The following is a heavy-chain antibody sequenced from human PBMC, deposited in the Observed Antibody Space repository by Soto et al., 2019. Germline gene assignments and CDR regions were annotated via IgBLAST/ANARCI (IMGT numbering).Heavy chain of an antibody. CDR2: IYYSGST. V-gene: IGHV4-59*01. CDR3: ARDRNYYGSGSYYNWFDP. CDR1: GGSISSYY. D-gene: IGHD3-10*01. Sequence: PSETLSLTCTVPGGSISSYYWSWIRQPPGKGLEWIGYIYYSGSTNYNPSLKSRVTISVDTSKNQFSLKLSSVTAADTAVYYCARDRNYYGSGSYYNWFDPWDQGTLVTVS. J-gene: IGHJ5*02.